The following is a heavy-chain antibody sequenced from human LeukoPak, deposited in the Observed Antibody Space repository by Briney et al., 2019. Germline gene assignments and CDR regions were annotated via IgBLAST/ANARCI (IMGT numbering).Heavy chain of an antibody. J-gene: IGHJ5*02. CDR2: MSSSDDGR. CDR3: AKGGPFSTSSQKYFDP. Sequence: GGSLRLSCATSGFSFSSYAMSWVRQAPGKGLEWVSAMSSSDDGRYYAASVRGRFTISRDNSKNTVYLQMNSLRDEDTAVFYCAKGGPFSTSSQKYFDPWGQGSLVIVS. V-gene: IGHV3-23*01. CDR1: GFSFSSYA. D-gene: IGHD6-6*01.